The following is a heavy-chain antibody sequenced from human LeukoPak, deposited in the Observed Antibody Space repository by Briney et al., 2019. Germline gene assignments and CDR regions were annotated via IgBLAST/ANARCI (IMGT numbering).Heavy chain of an antibody. CDR2: ISAYKGDT. D-gene: IGHD2-15*01. V-gene: IGHV1-18*01. CDR1: GYTFISYG. CDR3: ARVNDVAVVAAAAPHFEH. J-gene: IGHJ4*02. Sequence: ASEKVSCKPSGYTFISYGISWVRQAPGQGLEWVGWISAYKGDTDYAQKFQGRVAMTTDTSTNTVYMELRSLTSDDTAVYYCARVNDVAVVAAAAPHFEHWGQGTLVTVSS.